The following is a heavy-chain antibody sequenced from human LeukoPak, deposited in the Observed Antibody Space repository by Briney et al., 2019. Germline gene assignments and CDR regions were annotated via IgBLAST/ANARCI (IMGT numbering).Heavy chain of an antibody. J-gene: IGHJ4*02. CDR1: GYTFTGYY. V-gene: IGHV1-2*02. D-gene: IGHD2-2*01. CDR2: INPNSGGT. Sequence: ASVKVSCKASGYTFTGYYMHWVRQAPGQGLEWMGWINPNSGGTNYAQKFQGRVTMTRDTSISTAYMELSRLRSDDTAVYYCARLGYCSSTSCYDFDYWGQGTLATVSS. CDR3: ARLGYCSSTSCYDFDY.